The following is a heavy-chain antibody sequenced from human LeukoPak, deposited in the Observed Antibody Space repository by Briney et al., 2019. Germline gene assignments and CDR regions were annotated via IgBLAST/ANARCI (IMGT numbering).Heavy chain of an antibody. J-gene: IGHJ4*02. CDR2: IRYDGSNK. CDR3: AKQPVPYGDQYYFDY. V-gene: IGHV3-30*02. D-gene: IGHD4-17*01. Sequence: PGGSLRLACAASGFTFSSYGMHWVRQAPGKGLEWVAFIRYDGSNKYYADSVKGRFTISRDNSKNTLYLQMSSLRAEDTAVYYCAKQPVPYGDQYYFDYWGQGTLVTVSS. CDR1: GFTFSSYG.